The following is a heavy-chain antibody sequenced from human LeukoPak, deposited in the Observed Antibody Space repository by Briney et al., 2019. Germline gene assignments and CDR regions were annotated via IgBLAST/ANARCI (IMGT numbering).Heavy chain of an antibody. D-gene: IGHD6-13*01. V-gene: IGHV1-8*01. CDR3: ARGHWSSGWSSYYYMDV. CDR2: VNPNSGNT. Sequence: GASVKVSCKASGYTFTSYDINWVRQATGQGLECMGWVNPNSGNTGYAQKFQGRVTMTRNTSISTTYVELNSLRSEDTAVYYCARGHWSSGWSSYYYMDVWGKGTTVTISS. J-gene: IGHJ6*03. CDR1: GYTFTSYD.